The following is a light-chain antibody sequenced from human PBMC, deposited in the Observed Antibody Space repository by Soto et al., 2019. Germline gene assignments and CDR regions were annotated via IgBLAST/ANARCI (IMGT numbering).Light chain of an antibody. CDR1: QTISNNY. CDR2: GAS. J-gene: IGKJ5*01. V-gene: IGKV3-20*01. CDR3: QQYGTSPIT. Sequence: EVVLTQSPGALSLSPGERVTLSCRASQTISNNYLAWYQQRPGQAPRLLIYGASSRATGFPDRFSGSGSGTDFTLTISRLEPEDFAVYYCQQYGTSPITFGQGTRLESK.